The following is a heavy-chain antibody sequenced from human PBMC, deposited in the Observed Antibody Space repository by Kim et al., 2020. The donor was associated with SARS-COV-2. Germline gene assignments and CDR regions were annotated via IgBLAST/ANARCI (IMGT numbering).Heavy chain of an antibody. Sequence: SETLSLTCAVYGGSFSGYYWSWIRQPPGKGLEWIGEINHSGSTNYNPSLKSRVTISVDTSKNQFSLKLSSVTAADTAVYYCARGSGPSGYWGQGTLVTSPQ. V-gene: IGHV4-34*01. CDR2: INHSGST. J-gene: IGHJ4*02. CDR1: GGSFSGYY. CDR3: ARGSGPSGY. D-gene: IGHD1-26*01.